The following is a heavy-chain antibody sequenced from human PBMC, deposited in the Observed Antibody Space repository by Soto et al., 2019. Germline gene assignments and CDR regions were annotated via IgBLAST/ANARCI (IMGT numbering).Heavy chain of an antibody. J-gene: IGHJ6*02. CDR2: ISYDGSNK. CDR3: AKAIVSSGRAPPYYYYGMDV. Sequence: QVQLVESGGGVVQPGRSLRLSCAASGFTFSSYAMHWVRQAPGKGLEWVAVISYDGSNKYYADSVKGRFTISRDNSKNTLYLQMNSLRAEDTAVYYCAKAIVSSGRAPPYYYYGMDVWGQGTTVTVSS. V-gene: IGHV3-30*04. D-gene: IGHD6-19*01. CDR1: GFTFSSYA.